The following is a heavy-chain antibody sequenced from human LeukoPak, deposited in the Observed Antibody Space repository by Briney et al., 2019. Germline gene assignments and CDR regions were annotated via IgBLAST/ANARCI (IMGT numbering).Heavy chain of an antibody. D-gene: IGHD6-6*01. V-gene: IGHV3-21*01. CDR3: ARDLLAARPRYYFDY. CDR2: ISSSSSYI. CDR1: GFTFSSYS. Sequence: GASLRLSCAASGFTFSSYSMNWVRQAPGKGLEWVSSISSSSSYIYYADSVKGRFTISRDNAKNSLYLQMNSLSAEDTAVYYCARDLLAARPRYYFDYWGQGTLVTVSS. J-gene: IGHJ4*02.